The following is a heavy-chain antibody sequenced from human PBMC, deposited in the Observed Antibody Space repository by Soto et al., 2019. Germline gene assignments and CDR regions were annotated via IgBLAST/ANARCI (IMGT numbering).Heavy chain of an antibody. J-gene: IGHJ4*02. V-gene: IGHV3-7*04. CDR3: VGGSEWQPEV. CDR1: GFTLDSFW. D-gene: IGHD3-3*01. Sequence: EVKLVESGGGLVQPGGSLRLSCAASGFTLDSFWMNWVRQAPGKGLEWLAIIKQDGAQIYYVDSVKGRFTISRDNAKNSAYLQLTNLRVADTAVYFCVGGSEWQPEVWGQGALVTVSS. CDR2: IKQDGAQI.